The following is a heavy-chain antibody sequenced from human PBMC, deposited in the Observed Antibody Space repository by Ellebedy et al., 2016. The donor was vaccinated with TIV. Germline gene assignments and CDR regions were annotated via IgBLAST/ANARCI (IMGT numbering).Heavy chain of an antibody. V-gene: IGHV3-66*01. Sequence: GESLKISCAASGFTVSSNYMSWVRQAPGKGLEWVSVIYGADRTYYADSVKGRFTISRDKSKNMVYLQMNSLRAEDTAVYYCARSPNFDFWGQGTLVTVSS. CDR3: ARSPNFDF. J-gene: IGHJ4*02. CDR1: GFTVSSNY. CDR2: IYGADRT.